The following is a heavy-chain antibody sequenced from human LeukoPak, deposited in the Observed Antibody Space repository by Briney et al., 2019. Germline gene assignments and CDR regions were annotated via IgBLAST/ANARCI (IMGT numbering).Heavy chain of an antibody. V-gene: IGHV1-18*01. CDR1: GYTFTSYG. CDR2: ISAYNGNT. CDR3: ARGLAVAGISDP. J-gene: IGHJ5*02. D-gene: IGHD6-19*01. Sequence: GAXXKVSCKASGYTFTSYGISWVRQAPGQGLKWMGWISAYNGNTNYAQKLQGRVTMTTDTSTSTAYMELRSLRSDDTAVYYCARGLAVAGISDPWGQGTLVTVSS.